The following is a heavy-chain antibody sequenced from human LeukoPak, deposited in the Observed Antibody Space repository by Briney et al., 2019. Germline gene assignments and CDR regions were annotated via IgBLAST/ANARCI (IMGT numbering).Heavy chain of an antibody. CDR2: INSSSSYI. J-gene: IGHJ3*02. V-gene: IGHV3-21*01. CDR1: GFTFSSYS. Sequence: GSLRLSCAASGFTFSSYSMNWVRQAPGKGLEWVSSINSSSSYIYYADSVKGRFTISRDNAKNSLYLQMNSLRAEDTAVYYCARDRGVVAAYDAFDIWGQGTMVTVSS. CDR3: ARDRGVVAAYDAFDI. D-gene: IGHD2-15*01.